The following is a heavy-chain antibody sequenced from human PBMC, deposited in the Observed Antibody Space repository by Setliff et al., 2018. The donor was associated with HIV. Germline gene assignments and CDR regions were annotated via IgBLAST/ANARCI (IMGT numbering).Heavy chain of an antibody. D-gene: IGHD3-10*01. CDR1: GGSFSGYF. J-gene: IGHJ6*03. Sequence: SETLSLTCAVHGGSFSGYFWSWIRQSPGKGLEWIGYIYTSGITDYNPSLKSRVTISGDTSKNQFSLKLSSVTAADTAVYYCARDRRGYYYGSGSCYMDVWGTGTTVTV. CDR2: IYTSGIT. V-gene: IGHV4-4*08. CDR3: ARDRRGYYYGSGSCYMDV.